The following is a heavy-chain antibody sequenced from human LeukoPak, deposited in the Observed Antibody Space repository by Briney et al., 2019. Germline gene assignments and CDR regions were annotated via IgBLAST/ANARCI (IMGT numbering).Heavy chain of an antibody. CDR2: INPNSGGT. D-gene: IGHD3-10*01. Sequence: ASVKVSCKASGYTFTGYYMHWVRQAPGQGLEWMGWINPNSGGTNYAQKFQGRVTMTRDTSTSTAYMELRSLRSDDTAVYYCARDPHPYYYGSGDAFDIWGQGTMVTVSS. V-gene: IGHV1-2*02. CDR1: GYTFTGYY. J-gene: IGHJ3*02. CDR3: ARDPHPYYYGSGDAFDI.